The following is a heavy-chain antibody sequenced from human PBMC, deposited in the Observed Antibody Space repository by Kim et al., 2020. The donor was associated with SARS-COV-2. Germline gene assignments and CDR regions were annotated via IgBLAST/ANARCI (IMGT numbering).Heavy chain of an antibody. V-gene: IGHV4-59*01. CDR3: ARAGGSYYDSSGSRFDP. CDR2: IYYSGST. Sequence: SETLSLTCTVSGGSISSYYWSWIRQPPGKGLEWIGYIYYSGSTNYNPSLKSRVTISVDTSKNQFSLKLSSVTAADTAVYYCARAGGSYYDSSGSRFDPWGQGTLVTVSS. CDR1: GGSISSYY. J-gene: IGHJ5*02. D-gene: IGHD3-22*01.